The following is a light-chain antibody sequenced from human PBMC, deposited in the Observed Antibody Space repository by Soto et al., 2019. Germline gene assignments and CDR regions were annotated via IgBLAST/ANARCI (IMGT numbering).Light chain of an antibody. CDR3: QQYSMAPLT. CDR2: GAS. CDR1: ASVDSIY. V-gene: IGKV3-20*01. Sequence: VYTQCPSTLSLSPGTRATLFCRATASVDSIYLAWCQQKTRRSPRRLLYGASSRATGSPDRFSGSRSGTDVTLTISRLEPEDFAVYYCQQYSMAPLTFGQGTKV. J-gene: IGKJ1*01.